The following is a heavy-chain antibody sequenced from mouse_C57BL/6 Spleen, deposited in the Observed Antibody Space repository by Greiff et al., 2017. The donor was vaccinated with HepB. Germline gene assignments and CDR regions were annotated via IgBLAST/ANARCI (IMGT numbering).Heavy chain of an antibody. CDR3: ARSLIYYYGSSYWYFDV. D-gene: IGHD1-1*01. V-gene: IGHV1-53*01. CDR1: GYTFTSYW. Sequence: QVQLQQSGTELVKPGASVKLSCKASGYTFTSYWMHWVKQRPGQGLEWIGNINPSNGGTNYNEKFKSKATLTVDKSSSTAYMQLSSLTSEDSAVYYCARSLIYYYGSSYWYFDVWGTGTTVTVSS. CDR2: INPSNGGT. J-gene: IGHJ1*03.